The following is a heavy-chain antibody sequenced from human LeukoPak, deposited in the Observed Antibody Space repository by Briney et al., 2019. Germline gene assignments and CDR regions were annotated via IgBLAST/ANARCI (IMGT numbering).Heavy chain of an antibody. CDR2: IWYDGSNK. J-gene: IGHJ4*02. CDR1: GFTFSSDG. D-gene: IGHD3-22*01. Sequence: GGSLRLSCAASGFTFSSDGMHWVRQAPGKGLEWVAVIWYDGSNKYYADSVKGRFTISRDNSKNTLYLQMNSLRAEDTAVYYCAREENYYDSSGYYSGVDYWGQGTLVTVSS. CDR3: AREENYYDSSGYYSGVDY. V-gene: IGHV3-33*01.